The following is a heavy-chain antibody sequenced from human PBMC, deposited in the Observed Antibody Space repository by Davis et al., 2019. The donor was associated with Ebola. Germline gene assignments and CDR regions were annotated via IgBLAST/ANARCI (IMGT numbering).Heavy chain of an antibody. CDR1: GVSIRSGDHY. D-gene: IGHD1-20*01. V-gene: IGHV4-30-4*01. CDR2: IFYTGIT. Sequence: LRLSCTVSGVSIRSGDHYWSWIHQAPGKGLEWMGFIFYTGITYYNPSLKSRLTISIDASKKKFSLDLSSVTAADAAVYYCAGLPIITAQYDHHYNMDVWGKGTTVTVSS. J-gene: IGHJ6*04. CDR3: AGLPIITAQYDHHYNMDV.